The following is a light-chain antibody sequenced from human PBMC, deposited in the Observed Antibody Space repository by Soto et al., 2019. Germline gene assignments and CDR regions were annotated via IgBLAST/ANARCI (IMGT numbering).Light chain of an antibody. CDR1: QSVTTF. J-gene: IGKJ4*01. Sequence: EIVLTQSPATLSLSPGERATLSCRASQSVTTFLAWYQQKPGQAPRLLMYDVSYRATGIPARFSGSGSGTDFPLTISSLEPEDFAVYYCQQRINWPLTFGGGTKVEIK. V-gene: IGKV3-11*01. CDR3: QQRINWPLT. CDR2: DVS.